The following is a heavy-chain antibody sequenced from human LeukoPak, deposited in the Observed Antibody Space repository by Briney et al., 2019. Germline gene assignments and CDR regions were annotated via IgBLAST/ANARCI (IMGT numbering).Heavy chain of an antibody. Sequence: GGSLRLSCAASGFTFSNYAMTWVRQAPGKGLEWVSAISAGGVDTFYADSVRGRFTISRDNSKNSLYLQMDSLRAEDTALYYCVRAVRAASNYWGQGTLVTVSS. CDR3: VRAVRAASNY. D-gene: IGHD6-25*01. CDR2: ISAGGVDT. V-gene: IGHV3-23*01. J-gene: IGHJ4*02. CDR1: GFTFSNYA.